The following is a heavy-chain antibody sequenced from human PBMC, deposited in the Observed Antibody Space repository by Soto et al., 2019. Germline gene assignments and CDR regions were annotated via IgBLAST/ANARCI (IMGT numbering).Heavy chain of an antibody. V-gene: IGHV1-69*13. Sequence: SVKVSCKASGYTFTSYDINWVRQATGQGLEWMREIIPIFGTANYAQKFQGRVTITADESTSTAYMELSSLRSEDTAVKYCEGLSYGDIVLVPAAEVDYWGQETLVTVSS. CDR3: EGLSYGDIVLVPAAEVDY. D-gene: IGHD2-2*01. CDR1: GYTFTSYD. J-gene: IGHJ4*02. CDR2: IIPIFGTA.